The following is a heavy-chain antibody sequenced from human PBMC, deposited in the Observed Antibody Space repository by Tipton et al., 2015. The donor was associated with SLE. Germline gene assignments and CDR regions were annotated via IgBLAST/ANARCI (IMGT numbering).Heavy chain of an antibody. CDR1: GGSINSGTFY. D-gene: IGHD4-23*01. Sequence: TLSLTCSVSGGSINSGTFYWTWIRQPAGKGLEWIGSIYYSGSTYYNPSLKSRVTISVDTSKNQFSLKMSSVTAADTAVYYCARGRGSNSHYYYGLDVWGQGTTVTVSS. V-gene: IGHV4-61*02. CDR2: IYYSGST. CDR3: ARGRGSNSHYYYGLDV. J-gene: IGHJ6*02.